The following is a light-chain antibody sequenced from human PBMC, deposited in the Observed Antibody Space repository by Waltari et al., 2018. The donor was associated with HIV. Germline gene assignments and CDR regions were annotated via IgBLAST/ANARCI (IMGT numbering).Light chain of an antibody. J-gene: IGKJ4*01. V-gene: IGKV1-5*03. CDR2: SAS. CDR1: QSIGSW. CDR3: QQYNNYPLT. Sequence: DIQMTQSPSTLSASVGERATITCRASQSIGSWLAWYQQKPGKAPKRLIYSASSIESGIPSRFSGSGSGTEFTLTISSLQPDDFAGYYCQQYNNYPLTFGGGTKVEIK.